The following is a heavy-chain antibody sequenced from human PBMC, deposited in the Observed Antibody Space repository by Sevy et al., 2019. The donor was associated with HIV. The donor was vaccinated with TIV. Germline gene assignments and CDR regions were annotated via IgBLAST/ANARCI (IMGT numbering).Heavy chain of an antibody. V-gene: IGHV4-34*01. Sequence: SETLSLTCAVYGGSFSGYYWSWIRQPPGKALEWIGEINHSGGTNYNPSLKSRVTISGDTSKNQFSLNLNSVTAADTAVYYCVRHCTGSSCSHAFDIWGQGTMVTVSS. D-gene: IGHD2-15*01. CDR1: GGSFSGYY. J-gene: IGHJ3*02. CDR2: INHSGGT. CDR3: VRHCTGSSCSHAFDI.